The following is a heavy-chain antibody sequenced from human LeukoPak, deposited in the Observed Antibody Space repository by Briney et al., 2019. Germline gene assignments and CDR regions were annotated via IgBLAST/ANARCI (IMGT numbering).Heavy chain of an antibody. V-gene: IGHV4-4*09. J-gene: IGHJ4*02. CDR1: GGSISSYY. CDR3: ARQHHYYFDY. CDR2: IYTSGST. Sequence: SDTLSLTCTVSGGSISSYYWSWIRQPPGKGLEWIGYIYTSGSTNYNPSLKSRVTISVDTSKNQFSLKLSSVTAADTAVYYCARQHHYYFDYWGQGTLVTVSS.